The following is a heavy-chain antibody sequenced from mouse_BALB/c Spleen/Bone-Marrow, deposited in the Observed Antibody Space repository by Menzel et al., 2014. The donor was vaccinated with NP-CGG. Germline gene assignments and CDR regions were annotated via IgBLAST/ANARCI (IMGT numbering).Heavy chain of an antibody. D-gene: IGHD2-14*01. Sequence: EVHLVESGGGLVKPGGSLKLSCAASGSIFSDYYMYWVRQTPEKRLEWVATISDGGSYTSYPDSVKGRFTVSRDNAKNNLYLQMSSLKSEDTAFYYCARTYRPYALDYWGQGSSVTVSS. CDR2: ISDGGSYT. CDR3: ARTYRPYALDY. V-gene: IGHV5-4*02. CDR1: GSIFSDYY. J-gene: IGHJ4*01.